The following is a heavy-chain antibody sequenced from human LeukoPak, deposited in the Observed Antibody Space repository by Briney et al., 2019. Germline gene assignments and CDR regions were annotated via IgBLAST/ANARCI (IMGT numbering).Heavy chain of an antibody. CDR3: ARDLAVAGTVFDY. CDR2: ISYDGGNK. V-gene: IGHV3-30-3*01. D-gene: IGHD6-19*01. Sequence: GGSLRLSCAASGFTFSSYAMHWVRQAPGKGLEWVAVISYDGGNKYCADSVKGRFTISRDNSKNTLYLQMNSLRAEDTAVYYCARDLAVAGTVFDYWGQGTLVTVSS. CDR1: GFTFSSYA. J-gene: IGHJ4*02.